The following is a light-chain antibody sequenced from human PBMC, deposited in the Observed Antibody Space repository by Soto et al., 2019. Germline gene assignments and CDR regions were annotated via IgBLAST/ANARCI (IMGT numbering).Light chain of an antibody. J-gene: IGKJ1*01. CDR2: AAS. CDR1: QGISSY. CDR3: QQLNSYPRT. V-gene: IGKV1-9*01. Sequence: IPLTQSPSSLSASVGDRVTITCRASQGISSYLAWYQQKPGKAPNLLIYAASTLQSGVPSRFSGSGSGTDFTLTISSLQPEDFAIYYCQQLNSYPRTFGQGTKVEMK.